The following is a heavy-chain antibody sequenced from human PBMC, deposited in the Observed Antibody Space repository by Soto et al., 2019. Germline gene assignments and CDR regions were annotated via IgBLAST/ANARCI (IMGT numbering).Heavy chain of an antibody. CDR3: ARDLVGFLEWLTPPLDV. Sequence: GGSLRLSCAVSGFTFSSYSMNWVRQAPGKGLEWVSSISSSSSYIYYADSVKGRFTISRDNAKNSLYLQMNSLRAEDTAVYYCARDLVGFLEWLTPPLDVWGQGTTVTVSS. CDR2: ISSSSSYI. J-gene: IGHJ6*02. CDR1: GFTFSSYS. D-gene: IGHD3-3*01. V-gene: IGHV3-21*01.